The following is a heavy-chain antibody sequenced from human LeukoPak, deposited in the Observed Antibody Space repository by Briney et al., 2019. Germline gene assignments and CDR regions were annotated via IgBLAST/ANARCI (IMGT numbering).Heavy chain of an antibody. Sequence: SETLSLTCTVSGGSISNYYLIWIRQPPGKGLEWIGYIYYSGSTNYNPSLKSRVTISVDTSKNQFSLKLSSVTAADTAVYYCAGGRYSWYFYWGQGTLVTVSS. V-gene: IGHV4-59*12. J-gene: IGHJ4*02. D-gene: IGHD6-13*01. CDR1: GGSISNYY. CDR3: AGGRYSWYFY. CDR2: IYYSGST.